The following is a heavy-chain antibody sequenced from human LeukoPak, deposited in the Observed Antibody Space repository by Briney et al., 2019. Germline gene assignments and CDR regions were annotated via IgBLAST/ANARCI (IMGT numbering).Heavy chain of an antibody. Sequence: GGSLRLSCAASGFTFSNYAMTWVRQAPGKGLEWVGRIKSKTDGGTTDYAAPVKGRFTISRDDSKNTLYLQMNSLKTEDTAVYYCTTEGPDYGDYSVDYWGQGTLVTVSS. CDR2: IKSKTDGGTT. D-gene: IGHD4-17*01. V-gene: IGHV3-15*01. J-gene: IGHJ4*02. CDR3: TTEGPDYGDYSVDY. CDR1: GFTFSNYA.